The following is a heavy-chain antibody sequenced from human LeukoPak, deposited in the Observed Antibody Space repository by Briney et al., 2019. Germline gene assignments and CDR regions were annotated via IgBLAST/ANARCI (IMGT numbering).Heavy chain of an antibody. CDR2: ISGSGGST. J-gene: IGHJ4*02. Sequence: GGSLRLSCAASEFTFSSYSMNWVRQAPGKGLEWVSAISGSGGSTYYADSVKGRFTISRDNSKNTLYLQMNSLRPEDTAVYYCAKDDAWLQYGNWGRGTLVTVSS. D-gene: IGHD5-24*01. CDR3: AKDDAWLQYGN. V-gene: IGHV3-23*01. CDR1: EFTFSSYS.